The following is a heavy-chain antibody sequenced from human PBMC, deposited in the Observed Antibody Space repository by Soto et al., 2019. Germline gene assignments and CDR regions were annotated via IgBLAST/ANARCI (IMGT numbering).Heavy chain of an antibody. CDR2: INAGNGNT. CDR1: GYTFTSYA. Sequence: ASVKVSCKASGYTFTSYAMHWVCQAPGQRLEWMGWINAGNGNTKYSQKFQGRVTITRDTSASTAYMELSSLRSEDTAVYYCARSIVVVTALDYWGQGTLVTVSS. V-gene: IGHV1-3*01. CDR3: ARSIVVVTALDY. D-gene: IGHD2-21*02. J-gene: IGHJ4*02.